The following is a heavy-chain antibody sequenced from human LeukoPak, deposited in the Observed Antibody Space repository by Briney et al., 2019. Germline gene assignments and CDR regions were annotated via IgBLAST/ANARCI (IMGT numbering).Heavy chain of an antibody. CDR3: ARVGGSGSTLYYGMDV. CDR1: GFTFSSYG. Sequence: GGSLRPSCAASGFTFSSYGMHWVRQAPGKGLEWVAFIRYDGSNKYYADSVKGRFTISRDNAKNSLYLQMNSLRAEDTAVYYCARVGGSGSTLYYGMDVWGQGTTVTVSS. D-gene: IGHD3-10*01. J-gene: IGHJ6*02. V-gene: IGHV3-30*02. CDR2: IRYDGSNK.